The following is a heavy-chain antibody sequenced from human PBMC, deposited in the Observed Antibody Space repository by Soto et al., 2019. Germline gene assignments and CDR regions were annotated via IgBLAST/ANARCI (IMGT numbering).Heavy chain of an antibody. CDR1: GFSLSTSGVG. Sequence: QITLKESGPTLVKPTQTLTLTCTFSGFSLSTSGVGVGWIRQPPGKALEWLALIYWNDDKRYSPSLKSRVTITKETSKNRVVLTMTNMDPVDTATYWWARRRGYYYDSSGYWVYWGQGTLVTVSS. CDR3: ARRRGYYYDSSGYWVY. J-gene: IGHJ4*02. CDR2: IYWNDDK. V-gene: IGHV2-5*01. D-gene: IGHD3-22*01.